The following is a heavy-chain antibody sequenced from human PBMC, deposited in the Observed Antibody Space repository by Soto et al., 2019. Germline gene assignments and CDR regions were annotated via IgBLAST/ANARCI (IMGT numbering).Heavy chain of an antibody. V-gene: IGHV3-33*01. D-gene: IGHD6-13*01. CDR3: ARAPAQYSSSWDYAFDI. J-gene: IGHJ3*02. CDR1: GFTFSSYG. CDR2: IWYDGSNK. Sequence: QVQLVESGGGVVQPGRSLRLSCAASGFTFSSYGMHWVRQAPGKGLEWVAVIWYDGSNKYYADSVKGRFTISRDNSKNTLYLQMNSQRAENKDVYYCARAPAQYSSSWDYAFDIWGQGTMVPVSS.